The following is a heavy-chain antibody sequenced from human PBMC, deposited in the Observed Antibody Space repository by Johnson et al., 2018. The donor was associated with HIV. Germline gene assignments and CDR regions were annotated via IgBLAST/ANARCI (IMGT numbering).Heavy chain of an antibody. CDR2: ISWNSGSI. CDR3: AKVLLPQDAFDI. Sequence: VQLVESGGGLVQPGRSLRLSCAASGFTFDDYAMHWVRQAPWKGLEWVSGISWNSGSIGYADSVKGRFTISRDNAKNSLYLQMNSLRAEDTALYYCAKVLLPQDAFDIWGQGTMVTVSS. V-gene: IGHV3-9*01. D-gene: IGHD2/OR15-2a*01. CDR1: GFTFDDYA. J-gene: IGHJ3*02.